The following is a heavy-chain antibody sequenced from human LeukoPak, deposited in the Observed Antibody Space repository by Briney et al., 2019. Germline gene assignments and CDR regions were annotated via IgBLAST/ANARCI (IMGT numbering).Heavy chain of an antibody. CDR3: ARGRITGSHDWFDP. D-gene: IGHD1-20*01. CDR1: GYTFSRYD. Sequence: GASVKVSCKASGYTFSRYDMNGVRQAAGQGLEWMGWMNPNNGNTGYTQKFQGRVTITRNTSISTAYMELSSLRSEDTAVYYCARGRITGSHDWFDPWGQGTLVTVSS. V-gene: IGHV1-8*03. CDR2: MNPNNGNT. J-gene: IGHJ5*02.